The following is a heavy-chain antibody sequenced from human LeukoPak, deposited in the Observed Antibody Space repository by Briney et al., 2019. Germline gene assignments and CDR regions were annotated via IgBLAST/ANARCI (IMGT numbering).Heavy chain of an antibody. J-gene: IGHJ6*03. CDR3: AKVLGKYQLLYGFMDV. CDR2: IRYDGSNK. CDR1: GFTFNSYG. Sequence: GGSLRLSCAASGFTFNSYGMHWVRQAPGKGLEWVAFIRYDGSNKYHADSVKGRFTISRDNSKNTLCLQMNSLRAEDTAVYYCAKVLGKYQLLYGFMDVWGKGTTVTVSS. V-gene: IGHV3-30*02. D-gene: IGHD2-2*02.